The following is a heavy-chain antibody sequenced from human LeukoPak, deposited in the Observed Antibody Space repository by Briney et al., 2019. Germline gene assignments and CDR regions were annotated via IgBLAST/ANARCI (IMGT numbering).Heavy chain of an antibody. V-gene: IGHV1-2*02. CDR1: GYTFTGYY. J-gene: IGHJ4*02. CDR2: INPNSGGT. CDR3: ARGSGFVEYYFDY. Sequence: ASVKVSCKASGYTFTGYYMHWVRQAPGQGLEWMGWINPNSGGTNYAQKFQGRVTMTRDTSISTAYMELSRLRSDGTAVYYCARGSGFVEYYFDYWGQGTLVTVSS. D-gene: IGHD3-3*01.